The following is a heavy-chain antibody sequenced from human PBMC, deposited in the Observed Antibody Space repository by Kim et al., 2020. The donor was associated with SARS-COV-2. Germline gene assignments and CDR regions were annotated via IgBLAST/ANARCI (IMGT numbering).Heavy chain of an antibody. D-gene: IGHD3-10*01. J-gene: IGHJ4*02. V-gene: IGHV5-10-1*01. CDR1: GYSFTSYW. Sequence: GESLKISCKGSGYSFTSYWISWVRQMPGKGLEWMGRIDPSDSYTNYSPSFQGHVTISADKSISTAYLQWSSLKASDTAMYYCARNKVVRGVIIPFDYWGQGTLVTVSS. CDR3: ARNKVVRGVIIPFDY. CDR2: IDPSDSYT.